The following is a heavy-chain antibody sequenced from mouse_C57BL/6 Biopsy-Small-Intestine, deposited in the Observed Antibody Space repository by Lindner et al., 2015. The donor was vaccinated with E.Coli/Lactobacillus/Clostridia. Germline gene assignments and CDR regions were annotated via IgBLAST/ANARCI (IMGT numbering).Heavy chain of an antibody. J-gene: IGHJ4*01. Sequence: SGEGVSVSLEGSLKLSCAASGFTFSDYGMHWVRQAPEKGLEWVAYISSGSSTIYYADTVKGRFTISRDNAKNTLFLQMTSLRSEDTAMYYCARNWDGFYAMDYWGQGTSVTVSS. CDR2: ISSGSSTI. CDR1: GFTFSDYG. D-gene: IGHD4-1*01. V-gene: IGHV5-17*01. CDR3: ARNWDGFYAMDY.